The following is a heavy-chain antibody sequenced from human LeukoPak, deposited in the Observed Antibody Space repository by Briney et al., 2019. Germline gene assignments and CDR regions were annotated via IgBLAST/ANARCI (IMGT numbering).Heavy chain of an antibody. CDR1: GDSVSSNSAA. CDR3: ARDMVTMVRGVIITLLFDY. D-gene: IGHD3-10*01. J-gene: IGHJ4*02. V-gene: IGHV6-1*01. Sequence: SQTLSLTCAISGDSVSSNSAAWNRIRQSPSRGLEWLGRTYYRSKWYNDYAVSVKSRITINPDTSKNQFSLQLNSVTPEDTAVYYCARDMVTMVRGVIITLLFDYWGQGTLVTVSS. CDR2: TYYRSKWYN.